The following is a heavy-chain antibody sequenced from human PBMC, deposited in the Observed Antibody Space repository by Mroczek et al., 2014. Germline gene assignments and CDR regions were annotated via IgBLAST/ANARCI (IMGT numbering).Heavy chain of an antibody. Sequence: VQLQESGGGLVQPGGSLRLSCAASGFTFSSYSMNWVRQAPGKGLEWVSYISSSSSTIYYADSVKGRFTISRDNAKNSLYLQMNSLRAEDTAVYYCAREGRYCSGGSCYTDYWGQGTPGHPSPQ. CDR3: AREGRYCSGGSCYTDY. D-gene: IGHD2-15*01. J-gene: IGHJ4*02. V-gene: IGHV3-48*01. CDR1: GFTFSSYS. CDR2: ISSSSSTI.